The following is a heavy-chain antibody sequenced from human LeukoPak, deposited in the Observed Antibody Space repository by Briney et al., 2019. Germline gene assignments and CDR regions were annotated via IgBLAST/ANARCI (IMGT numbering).Heavy chain of an antibody. J-gene: IGHJ4*02. Sequence: ASVKVSCKASGYTFTSYDINWVRQATGQGLEWMGWMNPNSGNPGYAQKFQGRVTITRNTSISTAYMELSSLRSEDTAVYYCARGFIWFGELLGYWGQGTLVTVSS. CDR3: ARGFIWFGELLGY. D-gene: IGHD3-10*01. V-gene: IGHV1-8*03. CDR2: MNPNSGNP. CDR1: GYTFTSYD.